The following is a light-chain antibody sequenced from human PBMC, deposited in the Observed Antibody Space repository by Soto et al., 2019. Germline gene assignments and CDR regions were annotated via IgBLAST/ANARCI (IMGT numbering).Light chain of an antibody. CDR1: TGAVSNPHY. CDR2: DTT. Sequence: LLTQEPSLTVSGGGTSTLTCGSSTGAVSNPHYSHSFHQKPGQAPMPLIYDTTNRHCWTPARFSGSPLGAKAALALSGAQPEDEAEYYCLLSYNGPSVFGSGTKVTVL. V-gene: IGLV7-46*01. CDR3: LLSYNGPSV. J-gene: IGLJ1*01.